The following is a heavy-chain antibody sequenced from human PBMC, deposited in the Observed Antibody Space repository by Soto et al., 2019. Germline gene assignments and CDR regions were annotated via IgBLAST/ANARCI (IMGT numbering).Heavy chain of an antibody. CDR2: VHYSGRA. CDR3: ARTLNPGIGVSYFFQY. CDR1: GVSITSGAYY. D-gene: IGHD2-21*01. J-gene: IGHJ4*02. V-gene: IGHV4-31*03. Sequence: QVQLQESGPGLVKPSQTLSLSCNVSGVSITSGAYYWTWIRQLPGKGLEWIGYVHYSGRAYYNPSLKSRVTISLDASKNEFPLRLTSVTAADTALYFCARTLNPGIGVSYFFQYWGQGTLVTVS.